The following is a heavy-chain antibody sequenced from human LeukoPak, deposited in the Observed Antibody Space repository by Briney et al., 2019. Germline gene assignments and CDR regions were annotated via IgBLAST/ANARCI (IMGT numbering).Heavy chain of an antibody. CDR2: ISTSSSVI. CDR3: ARDTKVDTTYYFDY. V-gene: IGHV3-48*02. J-gene: IGHJ4*02. D-gene: IGHD5-12*01. Sequence: GGSLRLSGTASGFALSSYNMNWVRQAPGKGLEWLSYISTSSSVIYQADSVKGRFSISRDNAKNSLYLQMNSLRDEDSAVYYCARDTKVDTTYYFDYWGQGTLVTVSS. CDR1: GFALSSYN.